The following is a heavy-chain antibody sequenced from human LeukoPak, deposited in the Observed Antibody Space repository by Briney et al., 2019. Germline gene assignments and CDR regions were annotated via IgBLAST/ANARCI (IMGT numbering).Heavy chain of an antibody. CDR2: ITNRGSM. CDR1: GFTFSDYY. D-gene: IGHD5-12*01. CDR3: ARDRGLVATNADYYMDV. Sequence: GGSLRLSCAASGFTFSDYYMSWIRQAPGKGLEWISYITNRGSMFYADSVTGRCTVSRDDAKNSLYLQMNSLRAEDTAVYYCARDRGLVATNADYYMDVWGKGTTVTVSS. V-gene: IGHV3-11*01. J-gene: IGHJ6*03.